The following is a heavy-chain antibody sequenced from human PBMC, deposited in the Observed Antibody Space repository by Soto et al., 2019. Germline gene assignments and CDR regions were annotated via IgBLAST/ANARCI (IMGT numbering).Heavy chain of an antibody. CDR3: ANSITMVRGVLDYYHMDV. CDR2: ISHDGATT. Sequence: GGSLRLSCVASGFTFSSYDMTWVRQAPGKGLEYLSGISHDGATTYYPDSVKGRFTISRDNSKNTVYLHLTSLRVDDTAVYYCANSITMVRGVLDYYHMDVWGKGTTVTVSS. D-gene: IGHD3-10*01. CDR1: GFTFSSYD. J-gene: IGHJ6*03. V-gene: IGHV3-23*01.